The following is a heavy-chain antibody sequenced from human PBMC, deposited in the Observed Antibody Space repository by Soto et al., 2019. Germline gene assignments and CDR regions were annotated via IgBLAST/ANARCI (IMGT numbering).Heavy chain of an antibody. V-gene: IGHV1-18*01. D-gene: IGHD3-3*01. J-gene: IGHJ4*02. Sequence: ASVKVSCQTSGYSFTSYGISWVRQAPGQGPEWMGWISAYNGNTNYAQKLQGRVTMTTDTSTSTAYMELRSLRSDDTAVYYCARGFLEWLSPSFDYWGQGTLVTSP. CDR2: ISAYNGNT. CDR1: GYSFTSYG. CDR3: ARGFLEWLSPSFDY.